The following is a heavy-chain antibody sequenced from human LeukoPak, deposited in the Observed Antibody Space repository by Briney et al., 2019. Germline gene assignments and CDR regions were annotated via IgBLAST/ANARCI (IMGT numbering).Heavy chain of an antibody. CDR1: GFMFNSYG. J-gene: IGHJ3*02. V-gene: IGHV3-7*05. CDR2: IKQDGSEK. CDR3: ARDPGTTIAFDI. D-gene: IGHD1-7*01. Sequence: PGRSLRLSCSASGFMFNSYGMHWVRQAPGKGLEWVANIKQDGSEKYYVDSVKGRFTISRDNAKNSLYLQMNSLRAEDTAVYYCARDPGTTIAFDIWGQGTMVTVSS.